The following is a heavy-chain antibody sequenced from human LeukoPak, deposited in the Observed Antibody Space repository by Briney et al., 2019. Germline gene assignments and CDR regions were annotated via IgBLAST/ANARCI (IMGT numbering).Heavy chain of an antibody. CDR3: ARVGSSSPGVWDYFDY. J-gene: IGHJ4*02. V-gene: IGHV3-74*01. CDR1: GFTFSSYW. Sequence: PGGSLRLSCAASGFTFSSYWMHWVRQAPGKGLVWVSRISTDGSITVYADSVKGRFTISRDNAKNTLYLQMNSLRAEDTAVYYCARVGSSSPGVWDYFDYWGQGTLVTVSS. CDR2: ISTDGSIT. D-gene: IGHD6-6*01.